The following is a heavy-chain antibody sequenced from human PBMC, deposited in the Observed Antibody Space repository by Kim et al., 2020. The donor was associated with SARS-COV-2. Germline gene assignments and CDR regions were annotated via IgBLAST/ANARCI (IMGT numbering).Heavy chain of an antibody. V-gene: IGHV4-59*01. CDR1: GGSISSYY. CDR3: ASTSGDYGDYVHAFDI. Sequence: SETLSLTCTVSGGSISSYYWSWIRQPPGKGLEWIGYIYYSGSTNYNPSLKSRVTISVDTSKNQFSLKLSSVTAADTAVYYCASTSGDYGDYVHAFDIWGQGTMVTVSS. CDR2: IYYSGST. D-gene: IGHD4-17*01. J-gene: IGHJ3*02.